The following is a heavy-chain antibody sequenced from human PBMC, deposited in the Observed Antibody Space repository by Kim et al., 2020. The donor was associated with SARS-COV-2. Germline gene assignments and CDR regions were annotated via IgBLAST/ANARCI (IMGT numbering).Heavy chain of an antibody. Sequence: SVKVSCKASGGTFSSYAISWVRQAPGQGLEWMGGIIPIFGTANYAQKFQGRVTITADESTSTAYMELSSLRSEDTAVYYCARSHDSSENWFDPWGQGTLVTVSS. CDR1: GGTFSSYA. V-gene: IGHV1-69*13. D-gene: IGHD3-22*01. CDR2: IIPIFGTA. CDR3: ARSHDSSENWFDP. J-gene: IGHJ5*02.